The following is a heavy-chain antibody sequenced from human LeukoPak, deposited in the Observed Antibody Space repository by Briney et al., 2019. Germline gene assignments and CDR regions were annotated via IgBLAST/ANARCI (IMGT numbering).Heavy chain of an antibody. J-gene: IGHJ4*02. CDR1: XXXXXXXX. CDR2: ISSSXSXI. D-gene: IGHD6-19*01. Sequence: GGSXRLSCAAXXXXXXXXXXXXVXXXXXXXXXXVXSISSSXSXIYYXDSVKXRFTISRDNAKNSLYLQMNSLRAEDTAVXYCXRYAVAGSDYWGQGTLVTVSS. V-gene: IGHV3-21*01. CDR3: XRYAVAGSDY.